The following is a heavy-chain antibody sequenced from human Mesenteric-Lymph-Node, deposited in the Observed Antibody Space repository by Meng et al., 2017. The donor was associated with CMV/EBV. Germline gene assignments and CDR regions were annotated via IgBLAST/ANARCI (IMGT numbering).Heavy chain of an antibody. CDR2: INYSGST. D-gene: IGHD3-10*01. Sequence: GGAIRDYYWSWSRQAPGKGLEWIGEINYSGSTNYNPSLKSRVTISADTSKNQFSLKLSSVTAADTSVYYCARNSYGAGSYSISWFDPWGQGTLVTVSS. CDR1: GGAIRDYY. J-gene: IGHJ5*02. CDR3: ARNSYGAGSYSISWFDP. V-gene: IGHV4-34*01.